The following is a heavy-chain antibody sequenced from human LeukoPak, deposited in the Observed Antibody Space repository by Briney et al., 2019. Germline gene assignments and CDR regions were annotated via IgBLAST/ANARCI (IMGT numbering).Heavy chain of an antibody. CDR1: GFTFSNYG. J-gene: IGHJ5*02. V-gene: IGHV3-23*01. D-gene: IGHD3-16*01. CDR2: VSGSGGRT. CDR3: ARPLSVGDQNWFDP. Sequence: GGSLRLSCAASGFTFSNYGMSWVRQSPGKGLEWVSRVSGSGGRTYYADSVKGRFTISRDNSKNTLSLQMNNLRADDTAVYYCARPLSVGDQNWFDPWGQGTLVTVSS.